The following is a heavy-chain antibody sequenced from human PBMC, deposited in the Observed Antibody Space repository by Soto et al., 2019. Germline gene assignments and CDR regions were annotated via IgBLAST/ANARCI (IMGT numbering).Heavy chain of an antibody. CDR3: TRDGRGLGRLSLFEY. D-gene: IGHD2-21*02. V-gene: IGHV3-53*01. CDR2: IYSGETT. Sequence: CGSLRLSCAASGFNVVSDYINCVRHTPGKWLEWVASIYSGETTYYADSVRGRFTISSDKSKNTLYFQLSSLRIEDTAVYYCTRDGRGLGRLSLFEYWGQGVLVTVSS. CDR1: GFNVVSDY. J-gene: IGHJ4*02.